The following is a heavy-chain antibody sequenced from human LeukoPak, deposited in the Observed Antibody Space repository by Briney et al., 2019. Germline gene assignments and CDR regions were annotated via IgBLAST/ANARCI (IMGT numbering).Heavy chain of an antibody. D-gene: IGHD6-6*01. V-gene: IGHV3-48*03. CDR2: ISSSGSTI. J-gene: IGHJ4*02. Sequence: GGSLRLSCAASGFTFSSYEMNWVRQAPGKGLEWVSYISSSGSTIYYADSVKGRFTISRDNAKNSLYLQMNSLRAEDTAVYYCARRAYSSSSNFDYWGQGTLVTVSS. CDR1: GFTFSSYE. CDR3: ARRAYSSSSNFDY.